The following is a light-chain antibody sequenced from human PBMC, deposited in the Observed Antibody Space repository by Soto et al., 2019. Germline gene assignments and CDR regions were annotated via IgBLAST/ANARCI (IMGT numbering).Light chain of an antibody. J-gene: IGLJ1*01. Sequence: QSALTQSPSASGSPGQSVTISCTGTSSDVGGYPFFSWYQQHPGKAPKVLIYDVNKPPSGVPDRFSGSKSGNTACLTVSGLQAEDEADYYCSSHAGSDDPIVFGTGTKVTVL. CDR2: DVN. CDR1: SSDVGGYPF. CDR3: SSHAGSDDPIV. V-gene: IGLV2-8*01.